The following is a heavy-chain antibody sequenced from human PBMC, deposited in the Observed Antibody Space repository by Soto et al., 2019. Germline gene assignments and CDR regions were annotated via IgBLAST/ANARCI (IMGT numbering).Heavy chain of an antibody. CDR1: GFTFSSYG. CDR3: ARDQGGSGPFYYYGMDV. Sequence: GGSLRLSCAASGFTFSSYGMHWVRQAPGKGLEWVAVIWYDGSNKYYADSVKGRFTISRDNSKNTRYLQMNSLRAEDTAVYYCARDQGGSGPFYYYGMDVWGQGTTVTVSS. J-gene: IGHJ6*02. V-gene: IGHV3-33*01. D-gene: IGHD3-10*01. CDR2: IWYDGSNK.